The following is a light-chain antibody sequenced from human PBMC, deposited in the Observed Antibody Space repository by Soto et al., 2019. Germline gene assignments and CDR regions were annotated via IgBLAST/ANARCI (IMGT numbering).Light chain of an antibody. CDR3: QQYYSIPIT. CDR1: QSVLYSSNNKNY. CDR2: WAS. Sequence: DIVMTQSPDSLAVSLGERATINCKSSQSVLYSSNNKNYLAWYQQKAGQPPKLLIYWASTRESGVPDRFSGSGSGTDFTLTISSLQAEDVAVYYCQQYYSIPITFGQGTRLEMK. V-gene: IGKV4-1*01. J-gene: IGKJ5*01.